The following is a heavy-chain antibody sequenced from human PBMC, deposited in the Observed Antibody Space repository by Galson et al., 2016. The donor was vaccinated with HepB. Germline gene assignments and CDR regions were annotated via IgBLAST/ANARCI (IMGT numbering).Heavy chain of an antibody. V-gene: IGHV5-51*03. CDR2: IYPGDSDT. J-gene: IGHJ3*02. CDR3: ATGRQAFDI. Sequence: QSGAEVKKPGESLKIFCTGSGYSFTSYWIGWVRQMPGKGLEWIGIIYPGDSDTRYSPSFQGQVSISADQSISAAYLQWGSLRASHTAMYYCATGRQAFDIWGQGTMVTVSS. CDR1: GYSFTSYW.